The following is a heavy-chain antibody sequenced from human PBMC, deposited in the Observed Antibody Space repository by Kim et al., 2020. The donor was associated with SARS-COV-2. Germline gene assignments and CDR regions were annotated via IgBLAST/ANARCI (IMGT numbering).Heavy chain of an antibody. D-gene: IGHD4-17*01. CDR3: ARLLRSYGAVTWFDP. CDR1: GGSINSGNYY. Sequence: SETLSLTCTVSGGSINSGNYYWSWIRQPPGKGLEWIAYIYYSGNTYYSPSLKSRVTISLDTSKNQFSLRLSSVTAADTAVYYCARLLRSYGAVTWFDPWGQGTLVAFSS. CDR2: IYYSGNT. J-gene: IGHJ5*02. V-gene: IGHV4-30-4*01.